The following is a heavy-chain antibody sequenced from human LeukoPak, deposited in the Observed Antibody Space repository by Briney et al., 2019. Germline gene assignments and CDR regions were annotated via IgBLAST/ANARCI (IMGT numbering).Heavy chain of an antibody. D-gene: IGHD3-9*01. J-gene: IGHJ6*03. CDR2: IKSKTDGGTT. V-gene: IGHV3-15*01. Sequence: GGSLRLSCTASGFIFSNAWMSWVRQAPGKGLEWVGRIKSKTDGGTTDYAAPVKGRFTISRDDSKNTLYLQMNSLKTEDTAVYYCTTETPTLYYDILTGYYDYYYYMDVWGKGTTVTISS. CDR3: TTETPTLYYDILTGYYDYYYYMDV. CDR1: GFIFSNAW.